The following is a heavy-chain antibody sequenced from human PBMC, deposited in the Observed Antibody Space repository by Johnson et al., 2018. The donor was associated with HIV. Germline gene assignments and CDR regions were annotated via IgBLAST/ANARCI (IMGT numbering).Heavy chain of an antibody. CDR3: ARSYSSSSHDAFDI. CDR1: GFTVSSNY. Sequence: VQLVESGGGLVQPGGSLRLSCAASGFTVSSNYMSWVRQAPGKGLEWVSYISSSGSTIYYADSVKGRFTISRDNAKNSLYLQMNSLRAEDTAVYYCARSYSSSSHDAFDIWGQGTMVTVSS. D-gene: IGHD6-6*01. CDR2: ISSSGSTI. J-gene: IGHJ3*02. V-gene: IGHV3-11*04.